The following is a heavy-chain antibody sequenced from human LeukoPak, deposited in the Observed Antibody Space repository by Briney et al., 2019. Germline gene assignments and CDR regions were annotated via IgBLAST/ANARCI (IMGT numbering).Heavy chain of an antibody. J-gene: IGHJ4*02. Sequence: GGSLRLSCVASGFTVSSNYMSWVRQAPGKGLEWVSVTMKGRFTISRHNSKNTLYLQMNSLRVEDTAVYYCARGGTPGYSSGRIDYWGQGTLVTVSS. D-gene: IGHD6-19*01. V-gene: IGHV3-53*04. CDR3: ARGGTPGYSSGRIDY. CDR1: GFTVSSNY.